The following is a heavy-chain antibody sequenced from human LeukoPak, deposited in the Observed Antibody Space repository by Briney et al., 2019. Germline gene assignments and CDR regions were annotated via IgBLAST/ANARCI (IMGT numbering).Heavy chain of an antibody. V-gene: IGHV4-59*01. CDR3: ARLSGDLIAAAGYDAFDV. Sequence: PSETLSLTCTVSGGSISSYYWSWIRQPPGKGLEWIGYIYYSGSTNYNPSLKSRVTISVDTSKNQFSLKLSSVTAADTAVYYCARLSGDLIAAAGYDAFDVWGQGTMVTVSS. J-gene: IGHJ3*01. CDR2: IYYSGST. CDR1: GGSISSYY. D-gene: IGHD6-13*01.